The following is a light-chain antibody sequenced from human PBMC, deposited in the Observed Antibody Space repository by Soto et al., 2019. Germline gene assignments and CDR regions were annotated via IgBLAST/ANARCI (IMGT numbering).Light chain of an antibody. V-gene: IGKV1-5*01. CDR2: DAS. Sequence: DIQMTQSPSTLSASVGDRVTITCRASHSIDSWLAWYQQKPGKAPKVLIYDASLLESGVPSRFSGSRSGTEFTLTISSLQPEDFATYYCQQLKSYPQTFGQGTKVDIK. CDR3: QQLKSYPQT. J-gene: IGKJ1*01. CDR1: HSIDSW.